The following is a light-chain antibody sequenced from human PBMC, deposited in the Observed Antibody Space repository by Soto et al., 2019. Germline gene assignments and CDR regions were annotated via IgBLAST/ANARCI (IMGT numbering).Light chain of an antibody. J-gene: IGLJ1*01. V-gene: IGLV2-8*01. CDR1: SSDVGGYNY. Sequence: QSALTQPPSASGSPGQSVTISCTGTSSDVGGYNYVSWYQQHPGKAPKLMIYEVSKRPSGVPDRFSGSKSGNTASLTVSGLQAEDEADYCCRSYAGSNQWNFGTGTKLTVL. CDR2: EVS. CDR3: RSYAGSNQWN.